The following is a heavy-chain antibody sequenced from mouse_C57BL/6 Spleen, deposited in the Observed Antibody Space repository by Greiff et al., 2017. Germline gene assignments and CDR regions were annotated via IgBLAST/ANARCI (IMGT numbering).Heavy chain of an antibody. CDR2: IWRGGST. Sequence: VQGVESGPGLVQPSQSLSITCTVSGFSLTSYGVHWVRQSPGKGLEWLGVIWRGGSTDYNAAFMSRLSITKDNSKSQVFFKMNSLQADDTAIYYCAKKDSYYYAMDYWGQGTSVTVSS. D-gene: IGHD1-1*01. J-gene: IGHJ4*01. V-gene: IGHV2-5*01. CDR3: AKKDSYYYAMDY. CDR1: GFSLTSYG.